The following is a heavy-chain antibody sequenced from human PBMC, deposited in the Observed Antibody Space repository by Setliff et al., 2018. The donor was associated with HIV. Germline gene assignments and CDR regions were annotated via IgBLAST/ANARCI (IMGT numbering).Heavy chain of an antibody. V-gene: IGHV4-4*07. D-gene: IGHD3-10*01. Sequence: SCKASGYTFTSYGISWIRQPAGKGLEWIGRIYTSGSTNYNPSLKSRVTMSVDTSKNQFSLKLSSVTAADTAVYYCARDDGEGGGLWFGERNGKDVWGQGTTVTVSS. CDR1: GYTFTSYG. J-gene: IGHJ6*02. CDR3: ARDDGEGGGLWFGERNGKDV. CDR2: IYTSGST.